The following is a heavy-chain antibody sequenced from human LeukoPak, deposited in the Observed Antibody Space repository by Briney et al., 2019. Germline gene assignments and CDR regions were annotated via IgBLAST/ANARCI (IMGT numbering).Heavy chain of an antibody. Sequence: SETLSLTCAVYGGSFSGYYWSWIRQPPGKGLEWIGEINHSGSTNYNPSLKSRVTISVDKSKNQFSLKLSSVTAADTAVYYCARSGSSWYEYNWFDPWGQGTLVTVSS. CDR1: GGSFSGYY. V-gene: IGHV4-34*01. CDR3: ARSGSSWYEYNWFDP. D-gene: IGHD6-13*01. CDR2: INHSGST. J-gene: IGHJ5*02.